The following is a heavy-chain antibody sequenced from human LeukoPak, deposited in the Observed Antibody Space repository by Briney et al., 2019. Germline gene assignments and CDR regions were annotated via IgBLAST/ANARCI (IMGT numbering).Heavy chain of an antibody. Sequence: GRSLRLSCAASGFTFSSYGMHWVRQAPGKGLEWVAVIWYDGSNKYYADSVKGRFTISRDNSKNTLYLQMNSLRAEDTAVYYCARDSYGSGSYYNPDYYYGMDVWGQGTTVTVSS. J-gene: IGHJ6*02. D-gene: IGHD3-10*01. CDR2: IWYDGSNK. V-gene: IGHV3-33*01. CDR1: GFTFSSYG. CDR3: ARDSYGSGSYYNPDYYYGMDV.